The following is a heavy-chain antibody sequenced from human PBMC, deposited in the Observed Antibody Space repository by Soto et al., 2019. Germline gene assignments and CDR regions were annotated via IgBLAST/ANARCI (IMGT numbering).Heavy chain of an antibody. D-gene: IGHD2-8*01. CDR3: ARGGCTDGVCTYYFDS. J-gene: IGHJ4*02. Sequence: ASVKVSCKPSGYTFTGYYIHWVRQAPGQGLEWMGWINPNSGATNYALKFQGRVTMTRDTSISTAYMELTRLRSDDTAVYYCARGGCTDGVCTYYFDSWGQGTLVTVSS. V-gene: IGHV1-2*02. CDR2: INPNSGAT. CDR1: GYTFTGYY.